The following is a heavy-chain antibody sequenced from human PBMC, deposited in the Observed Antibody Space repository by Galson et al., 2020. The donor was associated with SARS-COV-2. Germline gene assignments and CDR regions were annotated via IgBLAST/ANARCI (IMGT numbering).Heavy chain of an antibody. V-gene: IGHV4-31*03. CDR1: GGSISSSGYY. CDR2: IYYSGST. CDR3: ARDRNCSGGSCSYFDY. Sequence: SETLSLTCTVSGGSISSSGYYWSWIRQHPGKGLEWIGYIYYSGSTSYNPSLKSRVTISVNTSKNQFSLKLSSVTAADTAVYYCARDRNCSGGSCSYFDYWGQVTLVTVAS. J-gene: IGHJ4*02. D-gene: IGHD2-15*01.